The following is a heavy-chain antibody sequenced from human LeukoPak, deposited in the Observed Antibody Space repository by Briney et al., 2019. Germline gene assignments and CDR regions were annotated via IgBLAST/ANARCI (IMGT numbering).Heavy chain of an antibody. J-gene: IGHJ1*01. CDR1: GYTFTSYY. D-gene: IGHD6-13*01. V-gene: IGHV1-2*03. CDR2: INPHSGGT. Sequence: LVASVEVSCKASGYTFTSYYMHWVGQAPGQGLEWMGWINPHSGGTNYAQKFQGRVTMTRDTSISTAYMELSRLRSDDTAVYYCARQIYSSSWYDSPIYFQHWGQGTLVTVSS. CDR3: ARQIYSSSWYDSPIYFQH.